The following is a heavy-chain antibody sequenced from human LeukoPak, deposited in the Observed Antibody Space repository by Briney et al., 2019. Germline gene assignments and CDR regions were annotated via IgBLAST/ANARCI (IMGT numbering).Heavy chain of an antibody. V-gene: IGHV3-23*01. CDR2: ISGSGGST. CDR1: GFTFSSYA. Sequence: GGSLRLSCAASGFTFSSYAMSWVRQAPGKGLEWVSAISGSGGSTYYADSVKGRFTISRDNSKNTLYLQMNSLRAKDTAVYYCAKTSIAVAGTRTPLGYWGQGTLVTVSS. J-gene: IGHJ4*02. CDR3: AKTSIAVAGTRTPLGY. D-gene: IGHD6-19*01.